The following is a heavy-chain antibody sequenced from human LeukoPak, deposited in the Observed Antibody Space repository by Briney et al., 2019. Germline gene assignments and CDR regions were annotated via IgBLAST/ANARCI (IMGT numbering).Heavy chain of an antibody. D-gene: IGHD6-13*01. J-gene: IGHJ5*02. CDR2: IDPNSGGT. CDR3: ATPSSSSWYGFDP. V-gene: IGHV1-2*02. Sequence: ASVKVSCKTSGYTFTGYYIHWVRQAHGQGLEWMGWIDPNSGGTNYAQKFQGRVTMTRDTSISTAYMELSRLTSADTAVYRCATPSSSSWYGFDPWGQGTLVTVSS. CDR1: GYTFTGYY.